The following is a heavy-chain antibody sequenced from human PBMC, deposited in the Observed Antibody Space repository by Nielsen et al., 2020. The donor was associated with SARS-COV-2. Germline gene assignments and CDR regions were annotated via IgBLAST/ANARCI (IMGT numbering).Heavy chain of an antibody. CDR2: ISGSGGST. Sequence: GESLKISCAASGFTFSSYAMSWVRQAPGKGLEWVSAISGSGGSTYYADSVKGRFTISRDNSKNSLYLQMNSLRAEDTALYYCAKISSSWYGGDYWGQGTLVTVSS. D-gene: IGHD6-13*01. J-gene: IGHJ4*02. CDR1: GFTFSSYA. V-gene: IGHV3-23*01. CDR3: AKISSSWYGGDY.